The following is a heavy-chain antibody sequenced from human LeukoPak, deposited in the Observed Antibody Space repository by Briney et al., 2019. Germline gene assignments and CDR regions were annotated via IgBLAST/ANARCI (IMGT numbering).Heavy chain of an antibody. CDR1: GYTFSGYY. Sequence: ASVKVSCKASGYTFSGYYMNWVRQAPGQGLEWMGWINPNSGATNYAQKFQGRVTMTRDTSISIVYMELSSLTSDDTAVYYCARDWGSIKVITDYWGQGTLVTVSS. CDR2: INPNSGAT. D-gene: IGHD3-16*01. V-gene: IGHV1-2*02. CDR3: ARDWGSIKVITDY. J-gene: IGHJ4*02.